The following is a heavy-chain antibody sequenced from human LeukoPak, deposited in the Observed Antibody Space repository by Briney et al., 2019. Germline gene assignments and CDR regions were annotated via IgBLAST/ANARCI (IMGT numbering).Heavy chain of an antibody. CDR1: GFTFSSYS. Sequence: PGGSLRLSCAASGFTFSSYSMNWVRQAPEKGLEWVSSISSSSSYIYYADSVKGRFTISRDNAKNSLYLQMNSLGAEDTAVYYCARAEWLGGFDYWGQGTLVTVSS. D-gene: IGHD6-19*01. V-gene: IGHV3-21*01. CDR3: ARAEWLGGFDY. J-gene: IGHJ4*02. CDR2: ISSSSSYI.